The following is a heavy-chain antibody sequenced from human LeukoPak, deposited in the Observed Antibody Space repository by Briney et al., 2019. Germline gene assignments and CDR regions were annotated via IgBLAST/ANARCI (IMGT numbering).Heavy chain of an antibody. CDR1: GFTFSSYE. D-gene: IGHD2-2*01. Sequence: GGSLRLSCAASGFTFSSYEMNWVRQAPGKGLEWVSYISSSGSTIYYADSVKGGFTISRDKAKKSLYLQMNRLRDEETAVYYCARLYCSSTSCYVPGFDYWGQGTLVTVSS. J-gene: IGHJ4*02. CDR2: ISSSGSTI. CDR3: ARLYCSSTSCYVPGFDY. V-gene: IGHV3-48*03.